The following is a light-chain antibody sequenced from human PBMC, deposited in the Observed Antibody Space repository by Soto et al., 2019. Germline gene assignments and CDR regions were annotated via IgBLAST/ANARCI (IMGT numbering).Light chain of an antibody. CDR1: QSVSSSD. CDR2: GAS. Sequence: DIVLTQSPGTLSLSPGERATLSCRASQSVSSSDLAWYQQKPGQAPRLLIYGASSRATGIPDRFSGSGSGTDCTLTISGLEPEESEAYYCQRHGATFGQGNQVPIK. CDR3: QRHGAT. V-gene: IGKV3-20*01. J-gene: IGKJ1*01.